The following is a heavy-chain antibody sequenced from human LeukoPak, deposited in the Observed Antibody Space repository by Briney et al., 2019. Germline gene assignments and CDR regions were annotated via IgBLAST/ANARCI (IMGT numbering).Heavy chain of an antibody. J-gene: IGHJ4*02. D-gene: IGHD6-19*01. CDR3: AKESSGGWYFDY. CDR2: IPSSGGST. Sequence: PGGSLRLSCAASGFTFSSNAMIWVRQAPGKGLEWVSSIPSSGGSTYYADSVKGRFAISRDNSKNSLYLQMNSLRAEDTAVYYCAKESSGGWYFDYWGQGTLVTVSS. CDR1: GFTFSSNA. V-gene: IGHV3-23*01.